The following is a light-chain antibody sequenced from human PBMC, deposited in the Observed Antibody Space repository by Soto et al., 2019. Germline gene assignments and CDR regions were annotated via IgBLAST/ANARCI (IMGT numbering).Light chain of an antibody. J-gene: IGLJ1*01. V-gene: IGLV2-14*01. CDR3: TSYAGNAILL. CDR2: DVT. CDR1: SSDVGGYNY. Sequence: SALTQPASVSGSPGQSITISCTGTSSDVGGYNYVSWYQEHAGRAPKLIIYDVTNRPSGVSNRFSASKSGNTASLTISGLQAEDEADYYCTSYAGNAILLFGTGTKLTVL.